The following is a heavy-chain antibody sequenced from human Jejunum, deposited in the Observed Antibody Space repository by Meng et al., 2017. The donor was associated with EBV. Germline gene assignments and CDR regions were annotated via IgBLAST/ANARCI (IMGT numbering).Heavy chain of an antibody. CDR3: AGLRYSGYDRAFDY. J-gene: IGHJ4*02. CDR2: IYYSGST. CDR1: GGSVNSGNVY. Sequence: QLQRTASGPGLVKPPETLSLTCTVSGGSVNSGNVYWSWIRQPPGKGLEWIGYIYYSGSTNYIPSLKSRVTISLDTSKNQFSLKLSPVTAADTAVYYCAGLRYSGYDRAFDYWGQGALVTVSS. V-gene: IGHV4-61*01. D-gene: IGHD5-12*01.